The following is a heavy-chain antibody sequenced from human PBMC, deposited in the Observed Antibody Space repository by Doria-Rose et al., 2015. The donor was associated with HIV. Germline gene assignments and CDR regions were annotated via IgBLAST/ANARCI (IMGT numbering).Heavy chain of an antibody. D-gene: IGHD6-13*01. V-gene: IGHV2-26*01. CDR3: ARIKSSRWYHKYYFDF. CDR2: IFSADER. Sequence: QITLKESGPVLVKPTETLTLTCTVSGVSLSSPGMGVSWIRQPPGQALAWLANIFSADERSYKTSLKSRLTISRGTSKSQVVLTMTDMDPVDTATYYCARIKSSRWYHKYYFDFWGQGTLVIVSA. CDR1: GVSLSSPGMG. J-gene: IGHJ4*02.